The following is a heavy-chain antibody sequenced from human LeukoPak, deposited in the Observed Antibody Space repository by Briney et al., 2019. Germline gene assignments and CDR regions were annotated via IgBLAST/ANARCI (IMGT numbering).Heavy chain of an antibody. CDR2: IIQDSSAT. Sequence: SGGSLRLSCAASGITFRNYWMHWVRQAPGKGLAWVSHIIQDSSATFYADSVKGRFTISRDNAKDTLYLQMNSLRAEDTAVYYCATDDYRGLGYWSQGTLVTVSS. CDR1: GITFRNYW. D-gene: IGHD4-11*01. V-gene: IGHV3-74*01. CDR3: ATDDYRGLGY. J-gene: IGHJ4*02.